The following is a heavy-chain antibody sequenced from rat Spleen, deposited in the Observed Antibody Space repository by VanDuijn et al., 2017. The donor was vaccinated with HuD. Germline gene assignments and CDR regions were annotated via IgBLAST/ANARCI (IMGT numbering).Heavy chain of an antibody. Sequence: EVQLVESDGGLVQPGRSLKLSCATSGFTFSDYYMAWVRQTPSKGLEWVTSISPSGSSTYYRDSVKGRLTVSRDNAKNTQYLQMNSLRSEDTATYYCTRVTQSSGYYFDYWGQGVMVTVSS. CDR3: TRVTQSSGYYFDY. V-gene: IGHV5S14*01. D-gene: IGHD4-3*01. CDR2: ISPSGSST. CDR1: GFTFSDYY. J-gene: IGHJ2*01.